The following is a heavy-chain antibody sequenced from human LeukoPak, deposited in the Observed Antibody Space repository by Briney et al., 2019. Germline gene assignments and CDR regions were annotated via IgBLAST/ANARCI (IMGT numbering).Heavy chain of an antibody. Sequence: GGSLRLSCAASGFTFSSYSMNWVRQAPGKGLEWVSSISSSSSYIHYADSVTGGFTISRDNAKNSLYLQMTSLRAEDTAVYYCARESKYSTNAFDYWGQGTLVTVSS. CDR1: GFTFSSYS. V-gene: IGHV3-21*01. D-gene: IGHD6-6*01. CDR3: ARESKYSTNAFDY. CDR2: ISSSSSYI. J-gene: IGHJ4*02.